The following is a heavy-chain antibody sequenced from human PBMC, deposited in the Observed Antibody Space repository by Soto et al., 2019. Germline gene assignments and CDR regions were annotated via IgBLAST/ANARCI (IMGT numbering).Heavy chain of an antibody. CDR1: GYSFTNYW. V-gene: IGHV5-51*01. Sequence: DSLKISCKGSGYSFTNYWIGWVRQMPGKGLEWMGTIYLGDSDTRYSPSFQGRVTISADKSISTAYLQWGSLKASDTAMYYCARNENYYDSSGLHDFEIWGQGTIVTVS. D-gene: IGHD3-22*01. J-gene: IGHJ3*02. CDR2: IYLGDSDT. CDR3: ARNENYYDSSGLHDFEI.